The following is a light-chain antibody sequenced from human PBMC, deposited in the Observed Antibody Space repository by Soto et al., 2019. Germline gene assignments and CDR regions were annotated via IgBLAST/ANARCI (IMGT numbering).Light chain of an antibody. CDR3: QQYNNWPPART. CDR1: QSVNIN. J-gene: IGKJ1*01. Sequence: EIVMTQSPATLSVSPGERATLSCRASQSVNINLAWYQQKPGQAPKLLIYGASARATGVPARFSGSGSGTEFTLTISSLQSEDFAVYYCQQYNNWPPARTFGQGTKVEIK. CDR2: GAS. V-gene: IGKV3-15*01.